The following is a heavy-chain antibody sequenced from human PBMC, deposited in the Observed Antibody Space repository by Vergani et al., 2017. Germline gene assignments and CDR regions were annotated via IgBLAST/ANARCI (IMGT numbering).Heavy chain of an antibody. D-gene: IGHD2-2*01. V-gene: IGHV4-34*01. CDR3: ARGWTKLGYCSSTSCYYYYMDV. CDR2: IDHTGRP. Sequence: QVQLQQWGGGLLKPSETLSLTCVVNGGSFTSYHWTWIRQSPGEGLEWVGDIDHTGRPDYNPSLKSRLTMSVDKSRNQFSLTLNSVTATDTAVYYCARGWTKLGYCSSTSCYYYYMDVWGKGTTVTVSS. J-gene: IGHJ6*03. CDR1: GGSFTSYH.